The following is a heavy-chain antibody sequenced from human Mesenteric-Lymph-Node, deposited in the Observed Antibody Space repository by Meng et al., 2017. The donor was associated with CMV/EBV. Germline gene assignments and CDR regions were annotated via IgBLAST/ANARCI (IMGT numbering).Heavy chain of an antibody. J-gene: IGHJ4*02. Sequence: SSTSHWGWIRQPPGKGLEWIGSIYYTGSTYNNPSLKSRLTISVDTSKNHFSMKLSSLTAADTAVYYCASRSTSGYCSGGSCYTVDSWGQGTLVTVSS. CDR1: SSTSH. D-gene: IGHD2-15*01. V-gene: IGHV4-39*01. CDR2: IYYTGST. CDR3: ASRSTSGYCSGGSCYTVDS.